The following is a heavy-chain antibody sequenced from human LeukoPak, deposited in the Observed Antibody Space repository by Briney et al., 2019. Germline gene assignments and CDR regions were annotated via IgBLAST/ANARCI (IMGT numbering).Heavy chain of an antibody. Sequence: PSETLSLTCSVSGDSASPYFWSWIRQPPGKGLEWIGYIYYSGTTNYHPSLNSRVTISIDTSQDQFSLKVNSVTAADTAVYYCARLTAGLYFDSWGQGKLVTVSS. V-gene: IGHV4-59*08. CDR2: IYYSGTT. CDR1: GDSASPYF. J-gene: IGHJ4*02. CDR3: ARLTAGLYFDS. D-gene: IGHD2-21*02.